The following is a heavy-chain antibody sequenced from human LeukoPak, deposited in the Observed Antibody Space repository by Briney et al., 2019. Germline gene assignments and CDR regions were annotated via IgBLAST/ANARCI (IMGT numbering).Heavy chain of an antibody. CDR1: GFNFDDYT. CDR3: VRGHGYNLEDYFDN. CDR2: VAWDGGDT. Sequence: GGSLRLSCAASGFNFDDYTMHWVRQAPGKGLEWVPLVAWDGGDTFFADSVKGRFTVSRDNSKNSLSLYMNSLTTEDTALYYCVRGHGYNLEDYFDNWGQGTLVTVSS. J-gene: IGHJ4*02. D-gene: IGHD5-24*01. V-gene: IGHV3-43*01.